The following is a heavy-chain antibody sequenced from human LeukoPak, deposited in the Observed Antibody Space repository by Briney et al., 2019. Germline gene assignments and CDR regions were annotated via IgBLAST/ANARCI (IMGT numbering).Heavy chain of an antibody. CDR3: ARDPSLLSGYYDY. Sequence: GGSLRPSCAASGFTFNRYWMHWVRQAPGKGLVWVSRIDSDGSTTNYADFVKGRITISRDNAKNTLYPQMNDLRVEDTAVYYCARDPSLLSGYYDYWGQGSLVTVSS. V-gene: IGHV3-74*01. J-gene: IGHJ4*02. D-gene: IGHD3-22*01. CDR1: GFTFNRYW. CDR2: IDSDGSTT.